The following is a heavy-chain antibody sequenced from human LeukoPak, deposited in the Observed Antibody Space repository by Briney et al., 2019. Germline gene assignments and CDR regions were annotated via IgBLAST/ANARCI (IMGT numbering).Heavy chain of an antibody. V-gene: IGHV3-30*02. Sequence: GGSLRLSCLGSGFPFRSYDMHWVRQAPGKGPEWVAYIQDEGISKNYGDSVKGRFDISRDNSKNTVYLDMASLTAADTALYYCAKARDSANYYFDSWGHGTLVIVSS. J-gene: IGHJ4*01. D-gene: IGHD1-26*01. CDR2: IQDEGISK. CDR3: AKARDSANYYFDS. CDR1: GFPFRSYD.